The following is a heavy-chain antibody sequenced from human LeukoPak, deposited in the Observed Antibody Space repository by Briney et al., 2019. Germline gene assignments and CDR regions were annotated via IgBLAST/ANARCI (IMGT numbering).Heavy chain of an antibody. D-gene: IGHD3-22*01. Sequence: SETLSLTCTVSGGSISSYYWSWIRQPAGKGLEWIGRIYTSGSTNYNPSLKSRVTMSVDTSKNQFSLKLSSVTAADTAVYYCASSNPVYYYDSSGYYEDYWGQGTLVTVSS. CDR3: ASSNPVYYYDSSGYYEDY. CDR1: GGSISSYY. V-gene: IGHV4-4*07. CDR2: IYTSGST. J-gene: IGHJ4*02.